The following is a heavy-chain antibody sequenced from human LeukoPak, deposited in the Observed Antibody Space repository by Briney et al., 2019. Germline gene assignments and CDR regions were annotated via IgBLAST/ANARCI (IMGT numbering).Heavy chain of an antibody. D-gene: IGHD3-9*01. CDR1: GYTFTSYY. J-gene: IGHJ4*02. CDR3: ARTPRYFDWFPIEGNDY. CDR2: INPSGGST. Sequence: ASVKVSCKASGYTFTSYYMHWVRQAPGQGLEWMGIINPSGGSTSYAQKLQGRVTMTTDTSTSTAYMELRSLRSDDTAVYYCARTPRYFDWFPIEGNDYWGQGTLVTVSS. V-gene: IGHV1-46*01.